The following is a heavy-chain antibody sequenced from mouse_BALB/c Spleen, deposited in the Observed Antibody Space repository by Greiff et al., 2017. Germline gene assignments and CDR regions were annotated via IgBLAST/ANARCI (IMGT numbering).Heavy chain of an antibody. CDR2: ISNGGGST. V-gene: IGHV5-12-2*01. Sequence: EVKLMESGGGLVQPGGSLKLSCAASGFTFSSYTMSWVRQTPEKRLEWVAYISNGGGSTYYPDTVKGRFTISRDNAKNTLYLQMSSLTSEDTAMYYCARHGGYDTFYAMDYWGQGTSVTVSS. D-gene: IGHD2-2*01. CDR3: ARHGGYDTFYAMDY. CDR1: GFTFSSYT. J-gene: IGHJ4*01.